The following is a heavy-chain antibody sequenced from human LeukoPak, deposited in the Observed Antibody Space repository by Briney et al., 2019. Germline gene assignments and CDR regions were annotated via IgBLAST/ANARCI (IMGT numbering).Heavy chain of an antibody. D-gene: IGHD2-21*01. CDR3: ARDYGGNSGWFDP. V-gene: IGHV1-8*01. CDR1: GYTFTSFH. Sequence: ASVKFSCKTSGYTFTSFHMHWVRQATGQGPEWIGWMNPNSGNTGYAQKFQGRVTLTRSTSISTAYMELRSLTSEDTAVYYCARDYGGNSGWFDPWGQGTLVTVSS. J-gene: IGHJ5*02. CDR2: MNPNSGNT.